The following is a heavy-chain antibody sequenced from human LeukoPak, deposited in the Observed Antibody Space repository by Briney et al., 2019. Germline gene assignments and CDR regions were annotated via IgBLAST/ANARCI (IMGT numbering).Heavy chain of an antibody. CDR1: GGSVSSGSYY. CDR2: IYYSGST. Sequence: SETLSLTCTVSGGSVSSGSYYWSWIRQPPGKGLEWIGYIYYSGSTNYNPSLKSRVTISVDTSKNQFSLKLSSVTAADTAVYYCARWYSGSYLSYYYGMDVWGQGTTVTVSS. V-gene: IGHV4-61*01. CDR3: ARWYSGSYLSYYYGMDV. J-gene: IGHJ6*02. D-gene: IGHD1-26*01.